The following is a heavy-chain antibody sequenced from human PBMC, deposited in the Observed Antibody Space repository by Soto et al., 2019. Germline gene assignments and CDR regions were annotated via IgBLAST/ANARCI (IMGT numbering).Heavy chain of an antibody. CDR1: GVSVRSGY. Sequence: QVQLQESGPGLVKPSETLSLTCIVSGVSVRSGYCTWIRQSPGKGLEWIGYISHSGLRHYRASLQSRLTMSIETSKNQFSLTLTSVTAADTAMYYCATSNDSCPGCYSWGQGTLVTVSS. J-gene: IGHJ5*02. D-gene: IGHD3-10*01. V-gene: IGHV4-59*02. CDR3: ATSNDSCPGCYS. CDR2: ISHSGLR.